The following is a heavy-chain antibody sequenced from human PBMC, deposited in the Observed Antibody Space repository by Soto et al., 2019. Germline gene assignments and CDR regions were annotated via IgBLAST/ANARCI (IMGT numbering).Heavy chain of an antibody. Sequence: SETLSLTCTVSGGSISSGDYYWSWIRQPPGKGLEWIGYIYYSGSTYYNPSLKSRVTISVDTSKNQFSLKLSSVTAADTAVYYCARAHSSSLQNTPIWDYYYGMDVWGQGTTVTVSS. J-gene: IGHJ6*02. CDR1: GGSISSGDYY. V-gene: IGHV4-30-4*01. CDR2: IYYSGST. D-gene: IGHD6-6*01. CDR3: ARAHSSSLQNTPIWDYYYGMDV.